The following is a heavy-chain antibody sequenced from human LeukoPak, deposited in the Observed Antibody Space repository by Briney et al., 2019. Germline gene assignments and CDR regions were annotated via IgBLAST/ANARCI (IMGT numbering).Heavy chain of an antibody. CDR3: ARGRYCTNGVCYIAELDY. CDR2: ISAYNGNT. D-gene: IGHD2-8*01. CDR1: GYTLTSYV. V-gene: IGHV1-18*01. J-gene: IGHJ4*02. Sequence: ASVKVSCKASGYTLTSYVISWVRQAPGQGLEWMGWISAYNGNTNYAQKLQGRVTMTTDTSTSTAYMELRSLRSDDTAVYYCARGRYCTNGVCYIAELDYWGQGTLVTVSS.